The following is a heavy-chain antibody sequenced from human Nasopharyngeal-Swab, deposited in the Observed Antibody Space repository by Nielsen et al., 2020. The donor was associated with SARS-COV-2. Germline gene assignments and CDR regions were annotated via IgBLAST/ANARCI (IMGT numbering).Heavy chain of an antibody. V-gene: IGHV4-59*01. D-gene: IGHD5-24*01. CDR2: IYYSGST. CDR3: ARGAWGRDGYNLFDY. J-gene: IGHJ4*02. CDR1: SGSISSYY. Sequence: SETLSLTCTVSSGSISSYYWSWIRQPPGKGLEWIGYIYYSGSTNYNPSLKSRVTISVDTSKNQFSLKLSSVTAADTAVYYCARGAWGRDGYNLFDYWGQGTLVTVSS.